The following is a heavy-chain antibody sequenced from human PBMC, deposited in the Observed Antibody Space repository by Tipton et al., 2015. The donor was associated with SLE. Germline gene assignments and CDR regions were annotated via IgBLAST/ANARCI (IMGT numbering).Heavy chain of an antibody. J-gene: IGHJ4*02. D-gene: IGHD4/OR15-4a*01. Sequence: TLSLTCTVSGDSISNSDYYWGWIRQPPGKGLEWIGNIHHSGRTYYNPSLISRPTMSVDTSNNQLSLRLSSVTAADTAVYYCARDRVLFDFWGQGTLVTVSS. V-gene: IGHV4-39*07. CDR2: IHHSGRT. CDR3: ARDRVLFDF. CDR1: GDSISNSDYY.